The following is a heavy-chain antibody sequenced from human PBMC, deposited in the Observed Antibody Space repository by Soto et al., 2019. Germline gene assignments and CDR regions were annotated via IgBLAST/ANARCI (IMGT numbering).Heavy chain of an antibody. D-gene: IGHD3-3*01. V-gene: IGHV4-59*01. J-gene: IGHJ4*02. CDR2: FYYGGSA. Sequence: SEALSLTCAVYGDSISNYYCNWIRQPPGRGLEWIGYFYYGGSANYNPSLNGRVTISVDTPKKQISLSLSSVTAADTAVYYCARADFWSGYYAFEKWGQGIRAPVSS. CDR3: ARADFWSGYYAFEK. CDR1: GDSISNYY.